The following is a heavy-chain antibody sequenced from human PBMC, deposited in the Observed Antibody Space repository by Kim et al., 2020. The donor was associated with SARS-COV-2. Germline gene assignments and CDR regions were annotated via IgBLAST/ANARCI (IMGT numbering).Heavy chain of an antibody. J-gene: IGHJ6*02. CDR1: GGSFNDYY. CDR2: INHSGST. Sequence: SETLSLTCTVYGGSFNDYYWSWILQPPGKGLEWIGEINHSGSTNYNPSLKSRVIISVDTLKNQFSLRLSSVTAADTAVYYCAGGQDVDSGRYGGMDVWG. CDR3: AGGQDVDSGRYGGMDV. D-gene: IGHD3-10*01. V-gene: IGHV4-34*01.